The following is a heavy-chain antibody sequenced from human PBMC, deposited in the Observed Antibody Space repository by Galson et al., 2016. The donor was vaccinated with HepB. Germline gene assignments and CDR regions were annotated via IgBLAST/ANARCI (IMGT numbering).Heavy chain of an antibody. CDR2: TNAGGGKL. D-gene: IGHD1-26*01. CDR3: VRDGATWHFDF. Sequence: SLRLSCAASGFSFSSYEMNWVRQAPGKGLEWVAYTNAGGGKLYYPDSVRGRFTISRDNAQESLYRQMNSLTAEDTGLYYCVRDGATWHFDFWGRGTLVTVSS. V-gene: IGHV3-48*03. J-gene: IGHJ2*01. CDR1: GFSFSSYE.